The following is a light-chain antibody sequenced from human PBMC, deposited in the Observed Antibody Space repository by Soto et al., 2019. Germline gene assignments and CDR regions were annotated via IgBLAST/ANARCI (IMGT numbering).Light chain of an antibody. CDR2: DAS. J-gene: IGKJ3*01. V-gene: IGKV3-20*01. CDR3: QQSAT. Sequence: EMILTQSPSTLSASQRRRASPSCRASQIVRSNSLAWYQQKPGQPPRLVIYDASSRPPGIPDSFRGSWSGTDFTLTMSRVEPEEFAVYYWQQSATFGPGTKVDIK. CDR1: QIVRSNS.